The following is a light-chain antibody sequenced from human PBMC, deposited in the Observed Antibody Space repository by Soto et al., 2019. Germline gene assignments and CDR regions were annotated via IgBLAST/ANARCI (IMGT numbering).Light chain of an antibody. CDR3: QVWHDATDHVI. J-gene: IGLJ2*01. Sequence: SYDLTQPPSVSVAPGQTARITFGGDNIGSKSVHWCQQKPGQAPVLVVYDDSDRPSGIPERFSGSKSGTTATLTISRVEAGDEADYYCQVWHDATDHVIFGGGTKVTVL. V-gene: IGLV3-21*02. CDR2: DDS. CDR1: NIGSKS.